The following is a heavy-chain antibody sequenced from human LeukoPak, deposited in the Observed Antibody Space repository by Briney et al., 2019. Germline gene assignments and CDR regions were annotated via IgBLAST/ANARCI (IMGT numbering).Heavy chain of an antibody. D-gene: IGHD3-3*01. CDR1: GGSISTYY. CDR3: ARQGLRFSLSGFWFDP. V-gene: IGHV4-59*08. J-gene: IGHJ5*02. Sequence: SETLSLTCTVSGGSISTYYWSWIRQPPGKGLEWIGYIYYSGSTNYNPSLKSRVTISVDTSKNQFSLKLSSVTATDTAVYYCARQGLRFSLSGFWFDPWGQGTRVTVSS. CDR2: IYYSGST.